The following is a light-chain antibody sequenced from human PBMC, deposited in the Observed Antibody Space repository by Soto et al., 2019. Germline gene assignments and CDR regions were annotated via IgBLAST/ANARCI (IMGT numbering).Light chain of an antibody. J-gene: IGKJ1*01. Sequence: EVELTPSPGTLSLSPGERATIACRASKSVGNYLAWYQQTSGQAPRLLIYGASSKASGVPDRFSGSGSGTDFTLTISIVEPEYFTVYYCQQYGSSLTFGLGTKVDIK. CDR3: QQYGSSLT. V-gene: IGKV3-20*01. CDR2: GAS. CDR1: KSVGNY.